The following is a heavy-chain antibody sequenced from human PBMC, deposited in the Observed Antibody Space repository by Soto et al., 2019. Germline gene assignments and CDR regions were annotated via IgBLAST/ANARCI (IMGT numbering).Heavy chain of an antibody. J-gene: IGHJ6*02. CDR2: INPNSGGT. Sequence: ASVKVSCKASGYTFTGYYMHWVRQAPGQGLEWMGWINPNSGGTNYAQKFQGRVTMTRDTSISTAYMELSRLRSDDTAVYYCARARGYYDFWSGYHRHYYYYGMDVWGQGTTVTVSS. V-gene: IGHV1-2*02. D-gene: IGHD3-3*01. CDR1: GYTFTGYY. CDR3: ARARGYYDFWSGYHRHYYYYGMDV.